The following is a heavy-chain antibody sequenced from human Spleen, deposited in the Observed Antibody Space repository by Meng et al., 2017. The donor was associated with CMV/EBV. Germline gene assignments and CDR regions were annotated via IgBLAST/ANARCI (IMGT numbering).Heavy chain of an antibody. CDR2: INHSGST. CDR3: ARGPGYSYVKVFAY. Sequence: SETLSLTCAVYGGSFSGYYWSWIRQPPGKGLECIGEINHSGSTNYNPSLKSRVTISVDTSKNQFSLKLSSVTAADTAVYCCARGPGYSYVKVFAYWGQGTLVTVSS. D-gene: IGHD5-18*01. CDR1: GGSFSGYY. J-gene: IGHJ4*02. V-gene: IGHV4-34*01.